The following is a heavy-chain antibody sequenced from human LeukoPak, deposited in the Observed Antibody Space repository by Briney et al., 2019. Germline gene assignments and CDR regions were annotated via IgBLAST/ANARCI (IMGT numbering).Heavy chain of an antibody. CDR3: ARELTKVTTKGVFVFDY. D-gene: IGHD4-17*01. CDR2: ISYDGSNK. J-gene: IGHJ4*02. CDR1: GFTFSSYG. Sequence: PGRSLRLSCAASGFTFSSYGMHWVRQAPGKGLEWVAVISYDGSNKYYADSVKGRFTISRDNSKNTLYLQMNSLRAEDTAVYYCARELTKVTTKGVFVFDYWGQGTLVTVSS. V-gene: IGHV3-30*03.